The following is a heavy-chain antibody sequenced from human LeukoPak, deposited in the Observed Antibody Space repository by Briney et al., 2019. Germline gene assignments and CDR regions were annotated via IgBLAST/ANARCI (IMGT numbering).Heavy chain of an antibody. CDR1: GGSFSGYS. CDR2: IDRSGST. CDR3: ARGSATGLAY. D-gene: IGHD1-1*01. V-gene: IGHV4-34*01. J-gene: IGHJ4*02. Sequence: PSETQSLTCAVYGGSFSGYSWTWIRQPPGKGLEWIGEIDRSGSTNYNPALKSRLTISVDTSKNQFSLKLSSVTAADTAVYYCARGSATGLAYWGQGTLVTVSS.